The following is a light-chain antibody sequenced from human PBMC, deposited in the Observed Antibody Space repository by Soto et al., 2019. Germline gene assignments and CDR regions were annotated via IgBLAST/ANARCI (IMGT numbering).Light chain of an antibody. CDR3: QQYITSPPRLT. CDR2: DVS. J-gene: IGKJ4*01. CDR1: QSVSSTY. V-gene: IGKV3-20*01. Sequence: EIVLTQSPGTLSLSPGERATLSCRASQSVSSTYLAWYQQKPGQAPRLLVYDVSTRATGIPDWFSGSGSGTDFTLTISRLEPEDFAVYYCQQYITSPPRLTFGGGTKVEIK.